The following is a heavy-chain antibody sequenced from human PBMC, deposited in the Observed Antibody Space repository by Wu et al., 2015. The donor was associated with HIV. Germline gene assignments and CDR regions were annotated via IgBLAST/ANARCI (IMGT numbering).Heavy chain of an antibody. CDR1: GYTFTSYG. CDR3: VRDQQWPPEYYHYYGMDV. V-gene: IGHV1-18*04. Sequence: QVQLVQSGGEVKKPGASVKVSCQTSGYTFTSYGITWIRQAPGQGLEWVGWISPYNGNTNYAQKLQGRVTMSIDTATSTAYMELRSLRSNDTAMYFCVRDQQWPPEYYHYYGMDVWGQGTTITVSS. J-gene: IGHJ6*02. CDR2: ISPYNGNT. D-gene: IGHD6-19*01.